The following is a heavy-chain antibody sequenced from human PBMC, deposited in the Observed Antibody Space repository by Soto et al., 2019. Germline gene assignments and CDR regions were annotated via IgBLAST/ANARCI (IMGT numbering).Heavy chain of an antibody. CDR2: IDWDDDK. Sequence: SGPTLVNPTHTLTLTCTFSGFSLSTSGMFVSWIRQPPGKALEWLALIDWDDDKYYSTSLKTRLTISKDTSKNQVVLTMTNMDPVDTATYYCARSSSSWYGLYYYGMDVWGQGTTVTVS. CDR3: ARSSSSWYGLYYYGMDV. V-gene: IGHV2-70*01. CDR1: GFSLSTSGMF. D-gene: IGHD6-13*01. J-gene: IGHJ6*02.